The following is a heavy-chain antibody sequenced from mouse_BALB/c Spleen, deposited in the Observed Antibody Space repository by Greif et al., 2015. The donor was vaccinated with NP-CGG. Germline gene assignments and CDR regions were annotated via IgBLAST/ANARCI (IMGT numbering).Heavy chain of an antibody. CDR1: GYTFTDYA. CDR2: ISTYYGDA. J-gene: IGHJ3*01. CDR3: ARGYYGSDWFAY. Sequence: QVQLQQSGAELVRPGVLVKISCKGSGYTFTDYAMHWVKQSHAKSLEWIGVISTYYGDASYNQKFKGKATMTVDKSSSTAYMELARLTSEDSAIYYCARGYYGSDWFAYWGQGTLVTVSA. D-gene: IGHD1-1*01. V-gene: IGHV1S137*01.